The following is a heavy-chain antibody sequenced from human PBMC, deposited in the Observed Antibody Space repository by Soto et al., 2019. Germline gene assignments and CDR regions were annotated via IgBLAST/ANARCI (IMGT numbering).Heavy chain of an antibody. CDR3: ARGGAAAGFDP. Sequence: EVQLVESGGGLVQPGGYLRVSCAASGVTVIINYMSWVRQAPGKGLEWASIIYGDGSTYYADSVKGRFTISRDNSKNTVYLQMNSLRGEDTAVYYCARGGAAAGFDPWGQGTLVTVSS. CDR1: GVTVIINY. V-gene: IGHV3-66*01. J-gene: IGHJ5*02. D-gene: IGHD6-13*01. CDR2: IYGDGST.